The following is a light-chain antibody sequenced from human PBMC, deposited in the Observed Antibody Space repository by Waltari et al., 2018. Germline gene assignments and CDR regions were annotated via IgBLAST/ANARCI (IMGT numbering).Light chain of an antibody. CDR2: YAS. CDR3: HQIASLPRT. CDR1: QSIGSR. Sequence: EIVLTQSPDFQSVTPEEKVTITCRASQSIGSRLHVDQQKPNQSPKLLIQYASQSISGVPSRFSGSGSGTDFTLTINSLEAEDAAVYYCHQIASLPRTFGPGTKVEIK. J-gene: IGKJ1*01. V-gene: IGKV6D-21*02.